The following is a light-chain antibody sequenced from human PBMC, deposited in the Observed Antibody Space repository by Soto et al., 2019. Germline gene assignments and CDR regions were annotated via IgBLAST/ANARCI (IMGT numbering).Light chain of an antibody. CDR3: LQDDSMPLT. Sequence: AIQMTESPSSLSASIGDRVTITCRASQGIRNDLSWYQQKPGKAPKLLMYATSRLQSGVPSRFSGSGSGTDFTLTISSLQPEHFATYYCLQDDSMPLTSGGATKVDI. V-gene: IGKV1-6*01. CDR2: ATS. CDR1: QGIRND. J-gene: IGKJ4*01.